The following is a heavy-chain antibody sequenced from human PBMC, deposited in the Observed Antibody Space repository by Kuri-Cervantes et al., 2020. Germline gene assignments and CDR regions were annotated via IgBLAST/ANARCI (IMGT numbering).Heavy chain of an antibody. CDR1: RFSFSSYA. Sequence: GGSLRLSCAASRFSFSSYAMPWVRQLPGKGLEWVAVISHDGSNTYYADSVKGRFTISRDNSKDTLYVQMNSLRHEDTAVYYCAKSREKPLFDYWGQGTLVTVSS. CDR3: AKSREKPLFDY. J-gene: IGHJ4*02. CDR2: ISHDGSNT. D-gene: IGHD1-26*01. V-gene: IGHV3-30-3*01.